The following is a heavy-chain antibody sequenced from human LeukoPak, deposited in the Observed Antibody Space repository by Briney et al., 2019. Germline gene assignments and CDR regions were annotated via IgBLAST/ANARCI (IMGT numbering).Heavy chain of an antibody. Sequence: SESLSLTCTVSGDSTSSYYWSWIRQPPGKGLGWIGYIYYSVGTTYNPSLKSRVTISVDTSTTQSSLKLSSVTAADTAMYSCARMSLSYCSSTSCSNLIDYWGQGTLVTVSS. CDR3: ARMSLSYCSSTSCSNLIDY. CDR1: GDSTSSYY. J-gene: IGHJ4*02. V-gene: IGHV4-59*01. CDR2: IYYSVGT. D-gene: IGHD2-2*01.